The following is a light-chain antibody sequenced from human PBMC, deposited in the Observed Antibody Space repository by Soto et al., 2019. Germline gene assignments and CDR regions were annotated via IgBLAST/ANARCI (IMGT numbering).Light chain of an antibody. CDR1: QSVSSSY. J-gene: IGKJ2*01. CDR3: QQYGSSPYT. Sequence: EIVLTQSPGTLSLSPGERATLSCRASQSVSSSYLAWYQQKPGQAPRLLIYGASSRATGIPDRFSGSGSGTDLTLTISRLEPEDFAVYYCQQYGSSPYTFGQGXXLEIK. V-gene: IGKV3-20*01. CDR2: GAS.